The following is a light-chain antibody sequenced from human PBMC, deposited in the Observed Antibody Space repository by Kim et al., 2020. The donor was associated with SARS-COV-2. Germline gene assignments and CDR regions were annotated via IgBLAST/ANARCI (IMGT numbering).Light chain of an antibody. CDR1: STNIGSNY. CDR2: RNN. V-gene: IGLV1-47*01. CDR3: AAWDDSLSGPV. J-gene: IGLJ2*01. Sequence: GQWVTISCSGSSTNIGSNYYYWYYQHPATAPKHLINRNNQRPSGVPARFSGSKSGASASLAISGLRSEDEADYYCAAWDDSLSGPVFGGGTQLTVL.